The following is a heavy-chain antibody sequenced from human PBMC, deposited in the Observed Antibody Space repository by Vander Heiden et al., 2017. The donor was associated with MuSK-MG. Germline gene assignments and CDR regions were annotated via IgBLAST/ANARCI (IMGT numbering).Heavy chain of an antibody. V-gene: IGHV4-38-2*02. J-gene: IGHJ6*03. CDR2: IHHSGST. D-gene: IGHD3-3*01. Sequence: QVQLQESGPGLVKPSETLSLTCAVSGYSISSGYYWGWIRQPPGKGLEWMGSIHHSGSTYYNPALKSRVTISVDTAKNQFSLKLSSVTAADTAVYYCARDRDGWSGYKLYYYYYIDVWGKGTTGTVSS. CDR1: GYSISSGYY. CDR3: ARDRDGWSGYKLYYYYYIDV.